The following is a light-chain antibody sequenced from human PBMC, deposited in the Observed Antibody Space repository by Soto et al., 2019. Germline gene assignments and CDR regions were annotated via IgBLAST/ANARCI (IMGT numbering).Light chain of an antibody. CDR1: QDINNY. Sequence: DIQMTQSPSSLSASVGDRVTITCQASQDINNYLIWYQHKPGTAPKLLIYDASTLGTGVSSRFSGGGSGTHFTFTISSLQPEDIAIYYCQQFDSVPCTFGQGTKLELK. CDR2: DAS. V-gene: IGKV1-33*01. J-gene: IGKJ2*02. CDR3: QQFDSVPCT.